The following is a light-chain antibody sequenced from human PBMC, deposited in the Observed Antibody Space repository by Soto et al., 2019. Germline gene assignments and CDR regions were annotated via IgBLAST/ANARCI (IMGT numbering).Light chain of an antibody. J-gene: IGKJ4*01. CDR1: QSLSTY. CDR3: QQRYNTPLT. V-gene: IGKV1-39*01. Sequence: DIQITQSPSSLSSSVGDRVTITCRASQSLSTYLNLFQQKPGKAPKVLIYGASSVQSGVPSRFSGSGSGTDFTLTISSLQPEDVPTYYCQQRYNTPLTFGGGTKVEIK. CDR2: GAS.